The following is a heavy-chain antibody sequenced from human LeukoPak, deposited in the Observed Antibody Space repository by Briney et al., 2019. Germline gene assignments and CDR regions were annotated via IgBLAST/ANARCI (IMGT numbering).Heavy chain of an antibody. V-gene: IGHV4-34*01. D-gene: IGHD3-10*01. CDR3: ARDLTAYGSGSYDY. CDR2: INHSGST. J-gene: IGHJ4*02. CDR1: GGSFSGYY. Sequence: PSETLSLTCTVSGGSFSGYYWSWIRQPPGKGLEWIGEINHSGSTNYNPSLKSRVTISVDTSKNQFSLKLSSVTAADTAVYYCARDLTAYGSGSYDYWGQGTLVTVSS.